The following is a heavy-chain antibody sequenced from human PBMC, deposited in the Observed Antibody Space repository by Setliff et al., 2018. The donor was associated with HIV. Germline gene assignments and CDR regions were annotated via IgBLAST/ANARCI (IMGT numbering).Heavy chain of an antibody. J-gene: IGHJ4*02. D-gene: IGHD1-1*01. Sequence: PGGSLRLSCAASGFTFGSFAMSWVRQAPGKGLEWVSTLSGSGVSTYYADSVKGRLTISRDNFRNTLSLQMNSLTAEDSAIYYCAKVDDGQCNTFNCRDFDYWGRGTLVTVSS. CDR1: GFTFGSFA. V-gene: IGHV3-23*01. CDR2: LSGSGVST. CDR3: AKVDDGQCNTFNCRDFDY.